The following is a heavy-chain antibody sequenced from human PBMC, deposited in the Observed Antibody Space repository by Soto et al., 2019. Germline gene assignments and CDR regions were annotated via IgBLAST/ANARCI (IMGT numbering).Heavy chain of an antibody. CDR3: ATDTIFGVVITYYYYYGMDV. J-gene: IGHJ6*02. CDR2: IIPIFGTA. D-gene: IGHD3-3*01. CDR1: GGTYSSYA. Sequence: GASVKLSCKASGGTYSSYAISWVRQAPGQGLEWMGGIIPIFGTANYAQKFQGRVTITADESTSTAYMELSSLRSEDTAVYYCATDTIFGVVITYYYYYGMDVWGQGTTVTVSS. V-gene: IGHV1-69*13.